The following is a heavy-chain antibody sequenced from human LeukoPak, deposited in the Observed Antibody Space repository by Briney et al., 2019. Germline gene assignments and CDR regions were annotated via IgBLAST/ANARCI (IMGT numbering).Heavy chain of an antibody. D-gene: IGHD4-17*01. V-gene: IGHV4-34*01. CDR2: INHSGST. J-gene: IGHJ6*02. CDR3: ARGPTVHYGMDV. CDR1: GGSISSYY. Sequence: PSETLSLTCTVSGGSISSYYWSWIRQPPGKGLEWIGEINHSGSTNYNPSLKSRVTISVDTSKNQFSLKLSSVTAADTAVYYCARGPTVHYGMDVWGQGTTVTVSS.